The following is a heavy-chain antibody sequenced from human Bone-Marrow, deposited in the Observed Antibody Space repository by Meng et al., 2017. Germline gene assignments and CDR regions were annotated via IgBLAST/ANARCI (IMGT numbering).Heavy chain of an antibody. J-gene: IGHJ4*02. V-gene: IGHV4-39*07. Sequence: QGQPQGSGPGLGKPSETLSLTGNGSGGSISASSFYWGWIRQAPGKGLGWIGTLHDSGSTYYNPSLKSRVTISADTSNSQFSLKLSSVTAADTAVYYCAREWGTLATAADDYWGQGTLVTVSS. CDR3: AREWGTLATAADDY. CDR1: GGSISASSFY. CDR2: LHDSGST. D-gene: IGHD6-13*01.